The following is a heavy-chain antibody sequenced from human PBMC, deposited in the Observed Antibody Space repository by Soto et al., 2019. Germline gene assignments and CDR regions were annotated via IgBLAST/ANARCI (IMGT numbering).Heavy chain of an antibody. CDR3: ARHQSGSGNSNFDF. J-gene: IGHJ4*02. Sequence: GESLKISCQAFEYSFRIYWISWVRQKPGGGLEWMGRVDPNDSFATYSPSFEGHVSISVDKSTNIVYLQWRSLRASDTATYYCARHQSGSGNSNFDFWGQGAPVTVSS. CDR1: EYSFRIYW. V-gene: IGHV5-10-1*01. CDR2: VDPNDSFA. D-gene: IGHD3-10*01.